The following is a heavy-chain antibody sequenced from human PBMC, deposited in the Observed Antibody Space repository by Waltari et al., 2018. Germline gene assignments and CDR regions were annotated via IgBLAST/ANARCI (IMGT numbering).Heavy chain of an antibody. V-gene: IGHV3-30*18. Sequence: QFQLVESGGGVVQPGRALRLSGADAGFIVGKGNRHWVRQTPGQGLQWVVAISHDGSNKDYAASVKSRFTVSRDNSNNTLYLQINSLRADDTGIYFCVKYSGFDYFFDYWGQGTLVTVSS. CDR1: GFIVGKGN. D-gene: IGHD5-12*01. J-gene: IGHJ4*02. CDR2: ISHDGSNK. CDR3: VKYSGFDYFFDY.